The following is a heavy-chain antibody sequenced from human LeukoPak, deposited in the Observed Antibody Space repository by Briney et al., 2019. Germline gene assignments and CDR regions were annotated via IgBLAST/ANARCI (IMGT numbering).Heavy chain of an antibody. CDR3: ATSDFAAHFDY. CDR2: ISGDGGST. Sequence: PGGSLRLSCAASGFTFDDYAMHWGRQAPGKGLEWVSLISGDGGSTYYADSVKGRFTISRDNSKNSLYLQVNSLGTEDTALYYCATSDFAAHFDYWGQGTLVTVSS. D-gene: IGHD2/OR15-2a*01. V-gene: IGHV3-43*02. J-gene: IGHJ4*02. CDR1: GFTFDDYA.